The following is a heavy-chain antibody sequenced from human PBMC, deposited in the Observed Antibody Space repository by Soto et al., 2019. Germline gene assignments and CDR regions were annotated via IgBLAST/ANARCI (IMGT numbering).Heavy chain of an antibody. D-gene: IGHD4-17*01. CDR3: ARVRFGDAFDY. Sequence: QVQLVQSGPEVKRPGASVKVSCKVSGYRFPSYGIKWVRQAPGQGLEWVGWVNPDNHNTNYAQSLKHRVSLTTDTSTNTAFRELRGLKSDDTAVYYCARVRFGDAFDYWGQGNLVTVSS. CDR2: VNPDNHNT. V-gene: IGHV1-18*01. CDR1: GYRFPSYG. J-gene: IGHJ4*02.